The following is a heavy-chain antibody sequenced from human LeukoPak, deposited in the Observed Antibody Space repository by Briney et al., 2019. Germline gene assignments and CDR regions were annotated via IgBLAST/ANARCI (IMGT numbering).Heavy chain of an antibody. J-gene: IGHJ6*03. D-gene: IGHD3-3*01. Sequence: ASVKVSCKASGYTFTSYGISWVRQAPGQGLEWMGWISAYNGNTNYAQKLQGRVTMTTDTSTSTAYMELRSLRSDDTAVYYCARGYYDFWSGYYRSYYYYMDVWGKGTTVTVSS. V-gene: IGHV1-18*01. CDR1: GYTFTSYG. CDR3: ARGYYDFWSGYYRSYYYYMDV. CDR2: ISAYNGNT.